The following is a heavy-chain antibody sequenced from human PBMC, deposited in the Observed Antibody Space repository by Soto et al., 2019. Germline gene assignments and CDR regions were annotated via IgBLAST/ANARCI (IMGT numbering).Heavy chain of an antibody. CDR2: IYYSGST. V-gene: IGHV4-30-4*01. D-gene: IGHD4-4*01. CDR1: GGSISSGGYY. J-gene: IGHJ6*02. CDR3: ARVRTVTTIRFYYYYGMDV. Sequence: SETLSLTCTVSGGSISSGGYYWSWIRQPPGKGLEWIGYIYYSGSTYYNPSLKSRVTISVDTSKNQFSLKLSSVTAADTAVYYCARVRTVTTIRFYYYYGMDVWGQGTTVTVSS.